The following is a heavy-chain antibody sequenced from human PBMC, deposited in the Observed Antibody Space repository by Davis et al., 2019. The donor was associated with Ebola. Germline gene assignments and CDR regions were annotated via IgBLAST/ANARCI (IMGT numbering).Heavy chain of an antibody. CDR3: AKAGAVTAPALYFQH. V-gene: IGHV4-61*09. D-gene: IGHD2-21*02. CDR1: GGSISSGSYY. J-gene: IGHJ1*01. Sequence: SETLSFTCTVSGGSISSGSYYWSWIRQPAGKGLEWIGHIYTSGSTNYNPSLKSRVTISVDTSKNQFSLKLSSVTAADTAVYYCAKAGAVTAPALYFQHWGQGTLVTVSS. CDR2: IYTSGST.